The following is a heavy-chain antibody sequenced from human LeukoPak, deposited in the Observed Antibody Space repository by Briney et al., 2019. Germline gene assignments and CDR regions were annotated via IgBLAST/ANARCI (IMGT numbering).Heavy chain of an antibody. CDR3: ARDVWTGVAVSDY. Sequence: GGSLRLSCVASGFTFSSHWMTWVRQAPGKGLEWLANIKGDGSIQYYLDSVRGRFTISRDNAKTSVYLQLNSLRADDTAVYYCARDVWTGVAVSDYWGQGTLVTVSS. V-gene: IGHV3-7*01. J-gene: IGHJ4*02. CDR1: GFTFSSHW. CDR2: IKGDGSIQ. D-gene: IGHD6-19*01.